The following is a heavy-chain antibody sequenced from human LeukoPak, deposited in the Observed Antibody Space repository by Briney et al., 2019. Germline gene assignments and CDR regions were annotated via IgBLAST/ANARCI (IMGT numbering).Heavy chain of an antibody. CDR2: IYSSGAT. CDR3: ARGRYCSADICSGGDAFDI. D-gene: IGHD2-15*01. V-gene: IGHV4-59*12. CDR1: GGSISGYY. J-gene: IGHJ3*02. Sequence: PSETLSLTCTVSGGSISGYYWSWIRQPPGKGLEWIGYIYSSGATNYNPSLNSRVTISVDTSKNQFSLKLSSVTAADTAVYYCARGRYCSADICSGGDAFDIWGQGTMVSVSS.